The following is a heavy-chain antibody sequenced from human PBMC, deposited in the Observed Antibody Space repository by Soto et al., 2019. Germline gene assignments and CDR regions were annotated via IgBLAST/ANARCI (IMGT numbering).Heavy chain of an antibody. CDR2: INHVGIT. V-gene: IGHV4-34*01. CDR3: AGALLYCSSTTCPSDY. J-gene: IGHJ4*02. CDR1: GGSFRGFY. D-gene: IGHD2-2*01. Sequence: SETLSLTCAVSGGSFRGFYWTWIRQSPGKGLEWLGDINHVGITNYNPSLKSRVSIPVDTSKSQFSLKLSSVTAAGTAMYYCAGALLYCSSTTCPSDYWGQGTLVTVSS.